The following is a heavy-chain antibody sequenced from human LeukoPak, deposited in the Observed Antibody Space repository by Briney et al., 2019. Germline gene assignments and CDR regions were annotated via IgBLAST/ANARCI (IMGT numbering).Heavy chain of an antibody. J-gene: IGHJ4*02. Sequence: GGSLTLSCAACGFTFSSYAMLWVRQAPGKGLEYCSAISSNGDSTYYAKSVKGRFTIPRDNTKHTLYLQMGSLSAEGIAVDYCARAPRKDRDWYHLDYWGQGTLVNVSS. CDR1: GFTFSSYA. CDR3: ARAPRKDRDWYHLDY. D-gene: IGHD3/OR15-3a*01. CDR2: ISSNGDST. V-gene: IGHV3-64*01.